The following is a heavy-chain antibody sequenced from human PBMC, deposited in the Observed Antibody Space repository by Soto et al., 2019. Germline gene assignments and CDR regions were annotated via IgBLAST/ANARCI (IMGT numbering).Heavy chain of an antibody. D-gene: IGHD3-3*01. CDR3: AREPSWSGYFEF. V-gene: IGHV4-59*01. CDR2: IYYNGST. J-gene: IGHJ4*02. CDR1: GGSICSYF. Sequence: SETLSLTCTVSGGSICSYFWSWIRQPPGKGLEWVGFIYYNGSTQYNPSLKSRVTMSVDTSKNQFSLKLNSVTAADTAVYYCAREPSWSGYFEFWGQGAMVTVSS.